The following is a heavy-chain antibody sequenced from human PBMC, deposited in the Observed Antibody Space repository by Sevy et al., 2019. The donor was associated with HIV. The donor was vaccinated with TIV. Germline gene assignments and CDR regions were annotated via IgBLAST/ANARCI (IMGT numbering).Heavy chain of an antibody. CDR1: GFTFSHYW. V-gene: IGHV3-74*01. J-gene: IGHJ4*02. Sequence: GGSVRLSCAASGFTFSHYWMHWVRQAPGKGLVWVSRINRHGTITTYADSVKGRFTISRDNAKETVYLQMNRMRLEDTAVYYCARDHDAGRSRGDDFDYWGQGNLVTVS. CDR3: ARDHDAGRSRGDDFDY. CDR2: INRHGTIT. D-gene: IGHD3-16*01.